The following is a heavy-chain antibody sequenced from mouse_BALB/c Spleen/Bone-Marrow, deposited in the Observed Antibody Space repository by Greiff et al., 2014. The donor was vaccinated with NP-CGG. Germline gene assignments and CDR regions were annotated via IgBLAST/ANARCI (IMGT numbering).Heavy chain of an antibody. CDR3: ARSAYYGTNYGAMDY. J-gene: IGHJ4*01. V-gene: IGHV1-82*01. Sequence: QVQLQQSGPELVKPGASVKISCKASGYAFSNSWMNWVKQRPGQGLEWIGRIYPGDGDTNYNGKFKGKATLTADKSSSTAYMQLGSLTSVDSAVYFCARSAYYGTNYGAMDYWGQGTSVTVSS. CDR1: GYAFSNSW. CDR2: IYPGDGDT. D-gene: IGHD1-1*01.